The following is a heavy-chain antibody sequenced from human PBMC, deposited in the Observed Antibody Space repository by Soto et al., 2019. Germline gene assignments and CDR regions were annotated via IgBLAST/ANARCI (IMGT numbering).Heavy chain of an antibody. J-gene: IGHJ4*02. CDR2: ISACNGNR. D-gene: IGHD5-12*01. Sequence: QVQLVQSGAEVKKPGASVKVSCKASGYSFTSYGISWVRQAPGQGLEWMGWISACNGNRKYAQKFPGRVTMTTDTSTSTAYMELKSLRSDDTAVYYCSRDLGGFPDYWGQGSLVTVSS. CDR1: GYSFTSYG. CDR3: SRDLGGFPDY. V-gene: IGHV1-18*01.